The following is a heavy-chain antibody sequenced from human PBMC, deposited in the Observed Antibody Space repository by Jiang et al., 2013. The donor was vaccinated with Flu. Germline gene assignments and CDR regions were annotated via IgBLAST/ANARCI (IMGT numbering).Heavy chain of an antibody. J-gene: IGHJ4*02. CDR2: IYPGDXDT. V-gene: IGHV5-51*01. CDR3: ARATYYYDSSGYVDY. Sequence: EWMGIIYPGDXDTRYSPSFQGQVTISADKSISTAYLQWSSLKASDTAMYYCARATYYYDSSGYVDYWGQGTLVTVSS. D-gene: IGHD3-22*01.